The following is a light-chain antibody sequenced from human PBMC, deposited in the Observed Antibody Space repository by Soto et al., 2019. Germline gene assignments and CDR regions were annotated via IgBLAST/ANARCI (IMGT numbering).Light chain of an antibody. CDR3: QQYNNWALYT. Sequence: EIVMTQSPATLSVSPGERATLSCRASQSVSSNLAWYQQKPGQAPRLLIYGASTRATGIPARLSGSGSGTEFTLTISSLQSEEFAVYYCQQYNNWALYTFGQGTKLEIK. J-gene: IGKJ2*01. CDR2: GAS. V-gene: IGKV3-15*01. CDR1: QSVSSN.